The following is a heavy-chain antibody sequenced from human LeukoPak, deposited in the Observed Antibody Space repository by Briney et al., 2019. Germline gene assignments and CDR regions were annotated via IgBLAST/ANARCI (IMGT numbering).Heavy chain of an antibody. V-gene: IGHV1-69*05. CDR1: GGTFSSYA. Sequence: GASVKVSCKASGGTFSSYAISWVRQAPGQGLEWMGGIIPIFGTANYAQKFQGRVTITTDESTSTAYMELSSLRSEDTAVYYCAREYSSSWYTRYFFDYWGQGTLVTVSS. CDR2: IIPIFGTA. J-gene: IGHJ4*02. CDR3: AREYSSSWYTRYFFDY. D-gene: IGHD6-13*01.